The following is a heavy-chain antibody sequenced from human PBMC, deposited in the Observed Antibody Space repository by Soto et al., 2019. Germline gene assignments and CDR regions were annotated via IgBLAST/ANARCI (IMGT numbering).Heavy chain of an antibody. CDR3: ARDRGYFDL. CDR2: IGYDGSNK. V-gene: IGHV3-33*01. Sequence: QVQLVESGGGVVQPGRSLRLSCAASGFTFSSYGMHWVRQAPGKGLEWVAVIGYDGSNKYYADSVKGRFTISRDNSKNTLDLQMNSLRAEDMAVYYCARDRGYFDLWGRGTLVTVSS. J-gene: IGHJ2*01. D-gene: IGHD3-10*01. CDR1: GFTFSSYG.